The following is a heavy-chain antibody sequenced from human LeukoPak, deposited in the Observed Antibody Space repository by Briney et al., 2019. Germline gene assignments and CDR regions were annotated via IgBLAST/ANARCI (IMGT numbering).Heavy chain of an antibody. CDR1: GFTFRSYW. D-gene: IGHD1-26*01. CDR2: IKQDGSET. V-gene: IGHV3-7*01. J-gene: IGHJ3*02. Sequence: RGSLRLSCAASGFTFRSYWMTWVRQYPGKGLERVANIKQDGSETYYADSVKGRFTISRDNAKRSLYLQMNSLIAEDTAVYYCARDGELGSPADAFDIWGQGTMVTVSS. CDR3: ARDGELGSPADAFDI.